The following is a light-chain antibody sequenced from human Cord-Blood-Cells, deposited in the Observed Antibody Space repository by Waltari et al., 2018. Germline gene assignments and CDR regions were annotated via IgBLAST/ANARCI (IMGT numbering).Light chain of an antibody. CDR3: QQYNSWT. CDR2: KAS. CDR1: QSISSW. J-gene: IGKJ1*01. V-gene: IGKV1-5*03. Sequence: DIQMTQSPSTLSASVGDRVTITCRASQSISSWLAWYQQKPGKAPKLLIYKASSLESGGPSRFSGSGSGTEFTLTISSLQPDDFATYYCQQYNSWTFGQGTKVEIK.